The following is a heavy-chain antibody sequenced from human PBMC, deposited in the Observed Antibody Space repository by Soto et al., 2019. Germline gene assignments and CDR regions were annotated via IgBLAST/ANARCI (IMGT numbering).Heavy chain of an antibody. Sequence: QITLKESGPTLVKPTQTLTLTCSFSGFSLSTSGVGVAWIRQPPGKALEWLALIYWDEDKRYSPSLKTRLTITKDTSTNEVVLTMTNMDPVDTGTYYCAHKGGRGAGMDVWGQGTTVTVSS. J-gene: IGHJ6*02. D-gene: IGHD2-15*01. V-gene: IGHV2-5*02. CDR1: GFSLSTSGVG. CDR3: AHKGGRGAGMDV. CDR2: IYWDEDK.